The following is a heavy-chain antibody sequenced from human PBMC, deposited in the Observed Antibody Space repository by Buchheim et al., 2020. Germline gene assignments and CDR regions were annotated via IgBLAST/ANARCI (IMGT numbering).Heavy chain of an antibody. CDR2: IWYDGSNK. D-gene: IGHD4-11*01. CDR1: GFTFSSYG. CDR3: AREMASNYATYYYYGMDV. J-gene: IGHJ6*02. V-gene: IGHV3-33*01. Sequence: QVQLVESVGGVVQPGRSLRLSCAASGFTFSSYGMHWVRQAPGKGLEWVAVIWYDGSNKYYADSVKGRFTISRDNSKNTLYLQMNSLRAEDTAVYYCAREMASNYATYYYYGMDVWGQGTT.